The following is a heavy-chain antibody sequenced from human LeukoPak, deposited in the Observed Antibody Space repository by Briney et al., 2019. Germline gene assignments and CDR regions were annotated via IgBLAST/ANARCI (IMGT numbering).Heavy chain of an antibody. CDR3: ARDPPRTHYDSSGYYIDY. J-gene: IGHJ4*02. D-gene: IGHD3-22*01. Sequence: PGGSLRLSCATSGFTFTNYGMNWVRQAPGKGLEWVSYISDSGILYEDSVKGRFTISRDNARNSLYLQMNSLRAEDTAVYYCARDPPRTHYDSSGYYIDYWGQGTLVTVSS. CDR1: GFTFTNYG. V-gene: IGHV3-48*01. CDR2: ISDSGI.